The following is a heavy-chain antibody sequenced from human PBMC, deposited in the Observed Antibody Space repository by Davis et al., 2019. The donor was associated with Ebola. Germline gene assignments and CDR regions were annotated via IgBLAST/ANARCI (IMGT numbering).Heavy chain of an antibody. D-gene: IGHD4-17*01. J-gene: IGHJ4*02. CDR1: GYTFTRYD. V-gene: IGHV1-8*01. CDR3: ASSAGTPVTTGY. CDR2: MNPNSGNT. Sequence: AASEKVPCKASGYTFTRYDINWVRQATGQGLEWMGWMNPNSGNTGYAQNFQGRVTMTRNTSISTAYMELSSLRSEDTAVYYCASSAGTPVTTGYWGQGTLVTVSS.